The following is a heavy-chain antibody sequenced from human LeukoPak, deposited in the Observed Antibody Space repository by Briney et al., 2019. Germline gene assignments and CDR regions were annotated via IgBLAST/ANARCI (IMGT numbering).Heavy chain of an antibody. CDR2: IYVGGTT. V-gene: IGHV3-53*01. CDR1: GFAVRGNY. Sequence: PGGSLRLYCAASGFAVRGNYMSWVRQARGKGLEWVSLIYVGGTTYYADSVKGRFSISRDNSKNTLYLQMNSLRADDTAVYYCARGFPFDYWGQGTLVTVSS. D-gene: IGHD3-10*01. CDR3: ARGFPFDY. J-gene: IGHJ4*02.